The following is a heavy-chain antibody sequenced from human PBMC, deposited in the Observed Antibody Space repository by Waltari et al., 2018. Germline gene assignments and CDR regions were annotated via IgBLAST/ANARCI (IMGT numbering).Heavy chain of an antibody. CDR2: INHDGSEK. D-gene: IGHD3-10*01. CDR3: ATYRWLGY. CDR1: GTTFSSYW. J-gene: IGHJ4*02. Sequence: EVPVLEFGGGVVQPGGSVRQPRDFSGTTFSSYWMTWVRQGPGKGLEWVANINHDGSEKYYVDSVKGRFTISRDNTKSSLFLQMNSLRAEDTAVYYCATYRWLGYWGQGSLVTVSS. V-gene: IGHV3-7*03.